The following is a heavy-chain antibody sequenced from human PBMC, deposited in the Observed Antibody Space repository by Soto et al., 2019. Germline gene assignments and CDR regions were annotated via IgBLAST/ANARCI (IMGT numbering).Heavy chain of an antibody. V-gene: IGHV1-3*04. CDR3: ARDEGVASGN. D-gene: IGHD5-12*01. J-gene: IGHJ4*02. Sequence: ASVKVSCKASGYTFSSSPLHWVRQAPGQRPEWMGWINTANDDTKYSQKFQDRVTLTRDTSASTAYMEVSSLTPEDTAVYYCARDEGVASGNWGQGTLVTVSS. CDR1: GYTFSSSP. CDR2: INTANDDT.